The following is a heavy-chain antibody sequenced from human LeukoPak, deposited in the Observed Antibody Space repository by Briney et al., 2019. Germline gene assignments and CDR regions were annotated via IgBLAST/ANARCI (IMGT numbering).Heavy chain of an antibody. CDR2: IYTSGST. Sequence: SETLSLTCTVSGGSISSGSYHWSWIRPPAGKGLEWIGRIYTSGSTNYNPSLKSRVTISVDTSKNQFSLKLSSVTAADTAVYYCARLNGRFKQWLANYYYMDVWGKGTTVTISS. D-gene: IGHD6-19*01. CDR3: ARLNGRFKQWLANYYYMDV. J-gene: IGHJ6*03. V-gene: IGHV4-61*02. CDR1: GGSISSGSYH.